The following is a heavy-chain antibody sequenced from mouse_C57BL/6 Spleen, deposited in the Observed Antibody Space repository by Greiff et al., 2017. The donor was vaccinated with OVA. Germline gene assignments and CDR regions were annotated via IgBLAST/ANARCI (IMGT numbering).Heavy chain of an antibody. J-gene: IGHJ1*03. CDR2: ISSGSSTI. CDR1: GFTFSDYG. V-gene: IGHV5-17*01. CDR3: ARRIYYGSSSPGYFDV. D-gene: IGHD1-1*01. Sequence: DVKLVESGGGLVKPGGSLKLSCAASGFTFSDYGMHWVRQAPEKGLEWVAYISSGSSTIYYADTVKGRFTISRDNAKNTLFLQMTSLRSEDTAMYYCARRIYYGSSSPGYFDVWGTGTTVTVSS.